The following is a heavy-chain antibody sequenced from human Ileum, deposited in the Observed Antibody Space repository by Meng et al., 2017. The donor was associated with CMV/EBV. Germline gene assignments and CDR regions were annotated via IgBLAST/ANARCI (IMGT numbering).Heavy chain of an antibody. J-gene: IGHJ5*02. CDR1: GASISSSSYY. V-gene: IGHV4-61*02. CDR3: VRQGYENYGDYVA. D-gene: IGHD4-17*01. Sequence: VELQGSGPGLVKPSQTLSLTCTVSGASISSSSYYWSWIRQPAGKGLEWIGRIYASGTTNYNPSLKSRVTMSLDTSKSQFSLKLTSVTAADTAVYYCVRQGYENYGDYVAWGQGTLVTVSS. CDR2: IYASGTT.